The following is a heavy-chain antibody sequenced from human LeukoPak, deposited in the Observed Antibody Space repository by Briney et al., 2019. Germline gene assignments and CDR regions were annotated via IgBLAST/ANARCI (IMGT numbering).Heavy chain of an antibody. J-gene: IGHJ6*01. D-gene: IGHD3-10*01. CDR1: GLFFSSYE. CDR3: ARDSPMVRDTYGMDV. V-gene: IGHV3-48*03. CDR2: ISGSGSII. Sequence: GGSLRLSCEASGLFFSSYELNWVRQAPGKGLEWVSYISGSGSIISYADSVKGRFSISRDNAKNSLFLQMNSLRAEDTAVYYCARDSPMVRDTYGMDVWGQRWTVTVSS.